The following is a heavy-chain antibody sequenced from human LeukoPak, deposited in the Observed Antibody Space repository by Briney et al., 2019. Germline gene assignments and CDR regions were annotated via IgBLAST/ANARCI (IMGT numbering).Heavy chain of an antibody. V-gene: IGHV5-51*01. D-gene: IGHD3-9*01. Sequence: GDSLKISCKGSGYSFTSYWIGWVRQMPGKGPEWMGIIYPGDSDTRYSPSFQGQVTISADKSISTAYLQWSSLKASDTAMYYCASGPAYDILTGYLQYYFDYWGQGTLVTVSS. CDR2: IYPGDSDT. CDR3: ASGPAYDILTGYLQYYFDY. CDR1: GYSFTSYW. J-gene: IGHJ4*02.